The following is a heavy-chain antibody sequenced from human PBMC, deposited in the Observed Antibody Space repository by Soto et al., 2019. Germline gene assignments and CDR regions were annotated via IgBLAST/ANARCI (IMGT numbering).Heavy chain of an antibody. D-gene: IGHD6-6*01. CDR2: ISYDGSNK. CDR1: GFTFSSYA. Sequence: GGSLRLSCAASGFTFSSYAMHWVRQAPGKWLEWVAVISYDGSNKYYADSVKGRFTVSRDNSKNTLYLQMNSLRAEDTAVYYCARVYTAQLDGHYHYGMDVWGQGXTVTVSS. V-gene: IGHV3-30-3*01. J-gene: IGHJ6*02. CDR3: ARVYTAQLDGHYHYGMDV.